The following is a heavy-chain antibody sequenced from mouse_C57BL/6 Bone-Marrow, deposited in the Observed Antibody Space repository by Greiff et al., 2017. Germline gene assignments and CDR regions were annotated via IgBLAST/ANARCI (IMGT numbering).Heavy chain of an antibody. CDR3: ARSPYYYGSSAAWFAY. CDR1: GYTFTSYW. V-gene: IGHV1-7*01. Sequence: QVQLQQSGAELAKPGASVKLSCKASGYTFTSYWMHWVKQRPGQGLEWIGYINPSSGYTKYNQKFKDKATLTADKSSSTAYMQLSSLTYEDSEVYYCARSPYYYGSSAAWFAYWGQGTLVTVSA. D-gene: IGHD1-1*01. J-gene: IGHJ3*01. CDR2: INPSSGYT.